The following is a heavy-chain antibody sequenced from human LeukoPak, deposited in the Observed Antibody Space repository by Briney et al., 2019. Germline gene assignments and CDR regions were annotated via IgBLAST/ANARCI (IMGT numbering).Heavy chain of an antibody. Sequence: PGGSLRLSCAASAYTFSTYWMHWVRQAPGKGLVWVPRINSDGSSTRYADSVKGRFTISRDNTKNTLYLQMNSLRAEDTAVYYCVREDSVNFPDAFDIWGQGTMVTVSS. CDR3: VREDSVNFPDAFDI. D-gene: IGHD5/OR15-5a*01. CDR1: AYTFSTYW. V-gene: IGHV3-74*01. J-gene: IGHJ3*02. CDR2: INSDGSST.